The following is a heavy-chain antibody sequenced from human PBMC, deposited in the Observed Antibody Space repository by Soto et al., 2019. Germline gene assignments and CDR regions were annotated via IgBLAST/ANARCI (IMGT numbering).Heavy chain of an antibody. Sequence: GSRRLSCAASGFTVSSNFMSWVRQAPGKGLEWVSILYSGGGTYYPDSVKGRFTISRDNSKNTLYLQMNSLRVDDTAVYYCARVNPPYPWGQGTLVTVSS. CDR3: ARVNPPYP. CDR2: LYSGGGT. CDR1: GFTVSSNF. J-gene: IGHJ5*02. V-gene: IGHV3-53*01.